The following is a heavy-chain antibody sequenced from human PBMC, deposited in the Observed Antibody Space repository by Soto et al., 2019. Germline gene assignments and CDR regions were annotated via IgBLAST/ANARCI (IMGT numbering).Heavy chain of an antibody. CDR3: ARGWAYDSSGYHSDYFDY. V-gene: IGHV1-46*01. D-gene: IGHD3-22*01. Sequence: ASVKVSCKASGYTFTSYYMHWVRQAPGQGLEWMGIINPSGGSTSYAQKFQGRVTMTRDTSTSTVYMELSSLRSEDTAVYYCARGWAYDSSGYHSDYFDYWGQGTLVTVS. J-gene: IGHJ4*02. CDR2: INPSGGST. CDR1: GYTFTSYY.